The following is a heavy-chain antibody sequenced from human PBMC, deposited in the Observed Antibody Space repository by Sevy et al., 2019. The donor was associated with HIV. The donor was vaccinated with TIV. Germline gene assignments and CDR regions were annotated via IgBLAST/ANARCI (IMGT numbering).Heavy chain of an antibody. V-gene: IGHV3-53*01. D-gene: IGHD2-15*01. Sequence: GGSLRLSCAASGFTVSSNYMSWVRQAPGKGLEWVSVIYSGGSTYYADSVEGRFTISRDNSKNTLYLQMNSLRAEDTAVYYCASGGYCSGGSCLADYYYGMDVWGQGTTVTVSS. CDR2: IYSGGST. CDR1: GFTVSSNY. CDR3: ASGGYCSGGSCLADYYYGMDV. J-gene: IGHJ6*02.